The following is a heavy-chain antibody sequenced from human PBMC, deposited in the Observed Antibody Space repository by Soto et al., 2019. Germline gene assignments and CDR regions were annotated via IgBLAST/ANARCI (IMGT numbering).Heavy chain of an antibody. J-gene: IGHJ3*02. CDR3: ARTIWSYDSFDM. CDR2: IWYDGSNK. V-gene: IGHV3-33*01. CDR1: GFDFNTSG. D-gene: IGHD3-10*01. Sequence: GGSLRLSCAASGFDFNTSGMHWVRQAPGKGLEWVSVIWYDGSNKYYADSVKGRFTISRDNSKNTVSLQMISLRAEDTAVYYCARTIWSYDSFDMWGQGTMVTVSS.